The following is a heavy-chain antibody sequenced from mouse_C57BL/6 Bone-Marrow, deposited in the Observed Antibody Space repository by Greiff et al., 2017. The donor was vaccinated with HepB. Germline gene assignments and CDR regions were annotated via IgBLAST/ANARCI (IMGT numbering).Heavy chain of an antibody. J-gene: IGHJ1*03. CDR3: ARNYYDYENWYFDV. D-gene: IGHD2-4*01. Sequence: VQLQQSGPGLVQPSQSLSITCTVSGFSLTSYGVHWVRQSPGKGLEWLGVIWSGGSTDYNAAFISRLSISKDNSKSQVFFKMNSPQADDTAIYYCARNYYDYENWYFDVWGTGTTVTVSS. CDR1: GFSLTSYG. CDR2: IWSGGST. V-gene: IGHV2-2*01.